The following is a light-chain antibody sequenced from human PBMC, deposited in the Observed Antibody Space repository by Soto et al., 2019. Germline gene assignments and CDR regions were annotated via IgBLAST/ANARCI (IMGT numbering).Light chain of an antibody. Sequence: DVVMTQTPLSLSVTPGQPASISCKSSQSLLHITGETFLFWYLQKPGQSPQLLIYEVSTRVSGVPDRFSGSGSGKDFTLEISRVETDDVGIYYSMQSTNLPPTFGHGTRLEIX. V-gene: IGKV2-29*03. CDR2: EVS. CDR3: MQSTNLPPT. CDR1: QSLLHITGETF. J-gene: IGKJ5*01.